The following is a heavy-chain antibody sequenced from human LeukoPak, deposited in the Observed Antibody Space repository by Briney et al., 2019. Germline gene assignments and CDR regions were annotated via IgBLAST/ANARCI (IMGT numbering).Heavy chain of an antibody. V-gene: IGHV1-46*01. CDR1: GYTFTSYY. CDR2: INPSGGST. J-gene: IGHJ4*02. Sequence: PRASVKVSCKASGYTFTSYYMHWVRQAPGQGLEWMGIINPSGGSTSYAQKFQGRVTMTRDTSTSTVYMELSSLRSEDTAVYYCARDSQNYYDSSGYPDYWGQGTLVTVSS. D-gene: IGHD3-22*01. CDR3: ARDSQNYYDSSGYPDY.